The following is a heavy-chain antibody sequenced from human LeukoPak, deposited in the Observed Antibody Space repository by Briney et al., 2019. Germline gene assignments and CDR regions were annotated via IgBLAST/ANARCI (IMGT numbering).Heavy chain of an antibody. CDR1: GFTFSSYA. V-gene: IGHV3-23*01. CDR2: LSGSGGSP. J-gene: IGHJ6*02. D-gene: IGHD1-26*01. Sequence: GGSLRLSCAASGFTFSSYATSWVRHAPGKGREWGSALSGSGGSPYYAASVRGRFTISGANSKNTLDLQMKSLRAEDKAVYYWAKLLYSGSYYPYGMDLWGQGTTVTVSS. CDR3: AKLLYSGSYYPYGMDL.